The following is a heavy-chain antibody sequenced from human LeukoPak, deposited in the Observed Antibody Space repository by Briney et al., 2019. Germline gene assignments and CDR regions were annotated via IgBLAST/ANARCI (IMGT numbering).Heavy chain of an antibody. J-gene: IGHJ4*02. CDR3: ARKTIFGVVIAPSFDY. CDR1: GYSISSGYY. CDR2: IYHSGST. V-gene: IGHV4-38-2*02. Sequence: SETPSLTCTVSGYSISSGYYWGWIRQPPRKGMEWIESIYHSGSTYYNPSLKSRVTISVDTSKNQFSLKLSSVTAADTPVYYCARKTIFGVVIAPSFDYWGQGTLVTVSS. D-gene: IGHD3-3*01.